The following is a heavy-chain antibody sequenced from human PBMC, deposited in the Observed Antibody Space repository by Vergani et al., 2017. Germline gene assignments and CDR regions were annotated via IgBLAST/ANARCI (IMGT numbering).Heavy chain of an antibody. D-gene: IGHD3-22*01. Sequence: QVQLVQSGAEVKKPGSSVKVSCKASGGTFSSYTISWVRQAPGQGLEWMGRIIPILGIANYAQKCQGRVTITADKSTSTAYMELSSLRSEDTAVYYCAKGGPITMMGFDPWGQGTLVTVSS. J-gene: IGHJ5*02. CDR3: AKGGPITMMGFDP. CDR1: GGTFSSYT. CDR2: IIPILGIA. V-gene: IGHV1-69*02.